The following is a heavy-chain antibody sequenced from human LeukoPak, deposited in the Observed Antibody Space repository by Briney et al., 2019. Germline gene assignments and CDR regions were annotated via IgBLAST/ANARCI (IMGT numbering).Heavy chain of an antibody. V-gene: IGHV4-4*08. D-gene: IGHD6-13*01. CDR3: ARDPTAAGKGAWFDP. CDR2: IYSSGST. Sequence: SSETLSLTCTVSGGSISSYYWSWIRQPPGKGLEWIGYIYSSGSTNYNPSLKSRVTISVDTSKNQFSLKLSSVAAADTAVYYCARDPTAAGKGAWFDPWGQGTLVTVSS. CDR1: GGSISSYY. J-gene: IGHJ5*02.